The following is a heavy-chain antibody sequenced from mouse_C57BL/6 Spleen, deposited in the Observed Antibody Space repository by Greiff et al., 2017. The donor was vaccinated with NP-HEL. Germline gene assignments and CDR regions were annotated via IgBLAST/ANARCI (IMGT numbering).Heavy chain of an antibody. V-gene: IGHV1-81*01. D-gene: IGHD1-1*01. CDR2: IYPRSGNT. J-gene: IGHJ1*03. CDR1: GYTFTSYG. Sequence: VQRVESGAELARPGASVKLSCKASGYTFTSYGISWVKQRTGQGLEWIGEIYPRSGNTYYNEKFKGKATLTADKSSSTAYMELRSLTSEDSAVYFCARLSYDGSSYPYFDVWGTGTTVTVSS. CDR3: ARLSYDGSSYPYFDV.